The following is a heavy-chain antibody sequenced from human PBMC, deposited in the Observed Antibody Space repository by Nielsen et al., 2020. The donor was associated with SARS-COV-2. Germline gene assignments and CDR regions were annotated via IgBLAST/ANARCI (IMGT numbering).Heavy chain of an antibody. J-gene: IGHJ4*02. CDR1: GFPFSSYE. V-gene: IGHV3-48*03. D-gene: IGHD2-15*01. CDR2: LGGNGRNI. CDR3: ASGRTFDY. Sequence: GESLKISCAASGFPFSSYEMNWVRQAPGKALEWLSYLGGNGRNIFYADSVKGRFTISRDNAKNSLYLQMDSLRAEDTAVYYCASGRTFDYWGQGTLVTVSS.